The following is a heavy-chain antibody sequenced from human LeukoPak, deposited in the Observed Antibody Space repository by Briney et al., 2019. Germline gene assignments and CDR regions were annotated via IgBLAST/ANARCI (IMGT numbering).Heavy chain of an antibody. CDR1: GGSFSGYY. D-gene: IGHD6-19*01. CDR3: ARDSTPIGDSSGWYRARPFDY. J-gene: IGHJ4*02. CDR2: IYYSGST. Sequence: SETLSLTCAVYGGSFSGYYWGWIRQPPGKGLEWIGSIYYSGSTYYNPSLKSRVTISVDTSKNQFSLKLSSVTAADTAVYYCARDSTPIGDSSGWYRARPFDYWGQGTLVTVSS. V-gene: IGHV4-34*01.